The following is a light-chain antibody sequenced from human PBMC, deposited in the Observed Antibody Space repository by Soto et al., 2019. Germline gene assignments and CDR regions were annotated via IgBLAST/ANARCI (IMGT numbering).Light chain of an antibody. CDR2: GNS. CDR1: SSNIGAGYD. V-gene: IGLV1-40*01. J-gene: IGLJ2*01. CDR3: QSYDSSLRVV. Sequence: QSVLTQPPSVSGAPGQRVTISCTGSSSNIGAGYDVHWYQQLPGTAPKLLIYGNSNRPSGVPDRFSGSKSGTSASLAITGLQVDDEADDYCQSYDSSLRVVFGGGAKVSVL.